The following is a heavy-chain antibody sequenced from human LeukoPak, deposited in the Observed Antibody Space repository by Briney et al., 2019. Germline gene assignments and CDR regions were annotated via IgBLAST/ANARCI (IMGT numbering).Heavy chain of an antibody. V-gene: IGHV3-48*04. CDR2: ISSSSSTI. J-gene: IGHJ6*03. D-gene: IGHD3-3*01. Sequence: GGSLRLSCATSGFIFRNYWMSWVRQAPGKGLEWVSYISSSSSTIYYADSVKGRFTISRDNAKNSLYLQMNSLRAEDTAVYYCASPGGTYYDFWSGPYYYMDVWGKGTTVTVSS. CDR1: GFIFRNYW. CDR3: ASPGGTYYDFWSGPYYYMDV.